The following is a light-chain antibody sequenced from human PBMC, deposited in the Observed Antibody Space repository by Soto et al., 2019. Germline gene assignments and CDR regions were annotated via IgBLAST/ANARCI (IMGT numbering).Light chain of an antibody. V-gene: IGKV4-1*01. J-gene: IGKJ1*01. CDR3: QQYYSTPWT. Sequence: DIVMTQSPDSLAVSLGERATINCKSSQSVLYSSNNKNYLGWYRQKPGQPPKLLIYWASARESGVPDRFSGSGSGTDFTLTISSLQTEDVAVYYCQQYYSTPWTFGQGTKVEIK. CDR1: QSVLYSSNNKNY. CDR2: WAS.